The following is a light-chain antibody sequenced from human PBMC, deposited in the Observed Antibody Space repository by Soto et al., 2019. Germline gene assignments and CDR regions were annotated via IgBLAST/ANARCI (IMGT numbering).Light chain of an antibody. V-gene: IGKV3-20*01. CDR3: QQYASSPRT. J-gene: IGKJ1*01. Sequence: IVLTQSPGTLSLSPGERATLFCRASQSITTSQLAWYQQKAGQAPRVLIFGASNRATGIPDRFSGSGSGTDFTLTISCLEPEDFAIYYCQQYASSPRTFGRGTTVEIK. CDR2: GAS. CDR1: QSITTSQ.